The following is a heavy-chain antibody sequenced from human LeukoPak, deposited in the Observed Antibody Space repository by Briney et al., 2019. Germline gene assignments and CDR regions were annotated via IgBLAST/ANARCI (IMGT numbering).Heavy chain of an antibody. CDR1: GFTFSSYS. J-gene: IGHJ4*02. D-gene: IGHD3-22*01. CDR2: IKPDGGKK. CDR3: ATPLDYYDSSGYHQGGD. Sequence: PGGSLRLSCAASGFTFSSYSMTWVRQAPGKGLEWVANIKPDGGKKNYVDSVRGRFTISRDNANNLLYLQMNSLRAEDTAVYYCATPLDYYDSSGYHQGGDWGQGTLVTVSS. V-gene: IGHV3-7*03.